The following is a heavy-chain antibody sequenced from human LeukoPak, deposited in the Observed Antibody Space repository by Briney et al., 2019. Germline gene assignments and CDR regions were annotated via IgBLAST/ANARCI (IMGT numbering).Heavy chain of an antibody. CDR2: ISSSGSTI. D-gene: IGHD3-16*02. J-gene: IGHJ4*02. CDR1: GFTFSSYE. V-gene: IGHV3-48*03. Sequence: GGSLRLSCAASGFTFSSYEMNWVRQAPGKGLEWVSYISSSGSTIYYADSVKGRFTISRDNAKNTLYLQMNSLRAEDTAVYYCARLTKYNDYAWGSYRYTGFDYWGQGTLVTVSS. CDR3: ARLTKYNDYAWGSYRYTGFDY.